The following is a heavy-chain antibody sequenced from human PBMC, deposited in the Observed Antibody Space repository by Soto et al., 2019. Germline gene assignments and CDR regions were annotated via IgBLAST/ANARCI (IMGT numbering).Heavy chain of an antibody. J-gene: IGHJ6*02. CDR2: IIPIFGTA. V-gene: IGHV1-69*13. D-gene: IGHD3-22*01. CDR1: GGTFSSYA. CDR3: ARSLPRAYYYDSSGRPSYYYYYGMDV. Sequence: SVKVSCKASGGTFSSYAISWVRQAPGQGLEWMGGIIPIFGTANYAQKFQGRVTITADESTSTAYMELSSLRSEDTAVYYCARSLPRAYYYDSSGRPSYYYYYGMDVWGQGTTVTVSS.